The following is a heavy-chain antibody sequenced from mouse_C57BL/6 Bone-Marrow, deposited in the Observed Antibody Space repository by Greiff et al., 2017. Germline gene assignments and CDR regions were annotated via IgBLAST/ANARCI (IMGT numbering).Heavy chain of an antibody. V-gene: IGHV1-85*01. CDR1: GYTFTSYD. D-gene: IGHD1-1*01. CDR3: AGYYGSSYVEYFDV. CDR2: IYPRDGST. J-gene: IGHJ1*03. Sequence: VKLMESGPELVKPGASVKLSCKASGYTFTSYDINWVKQRPGQGLEWIGWIYPRDGSTKYNEKFKGKATLTVDTSSSTAYMELHSLTSEDSAVYFCAGYYGSSYVEYFDVWGTGTTVTVSS.